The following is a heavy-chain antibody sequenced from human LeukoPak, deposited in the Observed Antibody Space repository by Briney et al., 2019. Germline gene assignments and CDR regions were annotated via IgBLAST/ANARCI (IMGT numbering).Heavy chain of an antibody. J-gene: IGHJ5*02. D-gene: IGHD6-13*01. Sequence: GGSLRLSCTASGLCFSSYNMNWVRQAPGKGPEWVAYITANNTTNYYADSVKGRFTTSRDNAKKSLFLQMNSLRAEDTAVYYCAAASAFSSSWRSWGQGTVVTVSS. CDR2: ITANNTTN. CDR1: GLCFSSYN. CDR3: AAASAFSSSWRS. V-gene: IGHV3-48*01.